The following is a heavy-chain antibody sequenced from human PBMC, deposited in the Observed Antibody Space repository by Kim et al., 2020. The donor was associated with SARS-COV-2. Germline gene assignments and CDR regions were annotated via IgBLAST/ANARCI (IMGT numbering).Heavy chain of an antibody. J-gene: IGHJ4*02. Sequence: ADSVKGRFTNSRDNAKNSLYLQMNSLRAEDTALYYCAKVLSSLSTNCLDYWGQGTLVTVSS. D-gene: IGHD2-2*01. CDR3: AKVLSSLSTNCLDY. V-gene: IGHV3-9*01.